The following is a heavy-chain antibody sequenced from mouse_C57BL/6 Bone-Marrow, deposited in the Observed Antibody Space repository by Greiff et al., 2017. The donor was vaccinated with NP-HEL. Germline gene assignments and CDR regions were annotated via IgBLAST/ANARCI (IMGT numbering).Heavy chain of an antibody. CDR3: ARWGMVSTGYYAMDY. D-gene: IGHD2-10*02. J-gene: IGHJ4*01. CDR2: IYPGDGDT. Sequence: VQLQQSGAELVKPGASVKISCKASGYAFSSYWMNWVKQRPGQGLEWIGQIYPGDGDTNYNGKFKGKATLTADKSSSTAYMQLSSLTSEDSAVYFCARWGMVSTGYYAMDYWGQGTSVTVSS. CDR1: GYAFSSYW. V-gene: IGHV1-80*01.